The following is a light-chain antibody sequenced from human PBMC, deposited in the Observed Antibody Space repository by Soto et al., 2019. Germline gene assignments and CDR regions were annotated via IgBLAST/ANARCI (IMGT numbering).Light chain of an antibody. CDR2: EVI. J-gene: IGLJ2*01. CDR3: SSNVVGTNLKI. CDR1: YSDVGGSNY. V-gene: IGLV2-8*01. Sequence: QSVLTQPLSASGSPGQSVTISCTGTYSDVGGSNYVSWYQQHPGKAPKLVIYEVIQRPSGVPDRFSGSRSGNTASLTVSRLQAEDEADYYCSSNVVGTNLKIFGGGTKLTVL.